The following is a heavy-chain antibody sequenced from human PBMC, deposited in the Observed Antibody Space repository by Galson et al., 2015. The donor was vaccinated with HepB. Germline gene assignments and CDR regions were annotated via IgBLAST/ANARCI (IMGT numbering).Heavy chain of an antibody. CDR2: IIPIFGIA. J-gene: IGHJ4*02. CDR3: ARAAGKGLYFDY. Sequence: SVKVSCRASGGTFSSYAVSWVRQAPGQGLEWMGGIIPIFGIANYAQKFQGRVTITADESTSTAYMELSSLRSEDTAVYYCARAAGKGLYFDYWGQGTLVTVSS. D-gene: IGHD6-19*01. CDR1: GGTFSSYA. V-gene: IGHV1-69*13.